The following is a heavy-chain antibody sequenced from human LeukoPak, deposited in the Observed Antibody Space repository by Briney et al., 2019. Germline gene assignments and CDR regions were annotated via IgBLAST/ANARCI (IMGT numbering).Heavy chain of an antibody. CDR2: ISAYNGNT. V-gene: IGHV1-18*01. CDR3: ARGLGRTAMVTRGGVSFDY. CDR1: GYTFTSYG. J-gene: IGHJ4*02. Sequence: GASVKVSCKASGYTFTSYGISWVRQAPGQGLEWMGWISAYNGNTNYAQKLQGRITMTRNTSISTAYMELSSLKSEDTAVYYCARGLGRTAMVTRGGVSFDYWGQGTLVTVSS. D-gene: IGHD5-18*01.